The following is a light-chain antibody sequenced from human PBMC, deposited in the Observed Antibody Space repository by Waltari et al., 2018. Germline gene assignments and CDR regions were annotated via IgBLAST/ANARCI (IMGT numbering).Light chain of an antibody. J-gene: IGKJ4*01. CDR3: LQALQSPLS. CDR2: MGS. CDR1: LSLLHINGYNY. Sequence: DIVMTQSPLSLSVTPGEPASISCRSTLSLLHINGYNYLDWYLQKPGQSPHLLIYMGSQRASGVPDRFSGNGSGTNFTLRISRVVAEDVGIYYCLQALQSPLSFGGGTKVEIK. V-gene: IGKV2-28*01.